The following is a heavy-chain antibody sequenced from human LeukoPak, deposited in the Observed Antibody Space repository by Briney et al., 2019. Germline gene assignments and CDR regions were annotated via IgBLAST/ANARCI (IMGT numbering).Heavy chain of an antibody. V-gene: IGHV4-39*07. CDR3: ARDKGGQWELEYYFDY. D-gene: IGHD1-26*01. Sequence: PSETLSLTCTVSGGSISSSSYYWGWIRQPPGKGLEWIGSIYHSGSTYYNPSLKSRVTISVDTSKNQFSLKLSSVTAADTAVYYCARDKGGQWELEYYFDYWGQGTLVTVSS. CDR1: GGSISSSSYY. CDR2: IYHSGST. J-gene: IGHJ4*02.